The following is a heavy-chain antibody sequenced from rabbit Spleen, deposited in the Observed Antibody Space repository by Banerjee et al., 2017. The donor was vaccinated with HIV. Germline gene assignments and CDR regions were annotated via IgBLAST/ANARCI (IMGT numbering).Heavy chain of an antibody. Sequence: QEQLVESGGGLVQPGASLTLTCTASGFSFSSSYAVCWVRPAPGKGLEWIACIGAGSSGSAYYANWAKGRFTISKTSSTTVTLQMTSLTAADTATYFCARDLTNVIGWNFKLWGPGTLVTVS. D-gene: IGHD1-1*01. V-gene: IGHV1S45*01. CDR3: ARDLTNVIGWNFKL. CDR2: IGAGSSGSA. J-gene: IGHJ4*01. CDR1: GFSFSSSYA.